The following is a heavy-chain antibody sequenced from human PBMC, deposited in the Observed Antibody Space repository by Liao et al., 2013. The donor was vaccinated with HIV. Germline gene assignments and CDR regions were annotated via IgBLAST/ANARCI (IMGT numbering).Heavy chain of an antibody. V-gene: IGHV4-39*07. CDR2: TYYSGSA. D-gene: IGHD1-14*01. Sequence: QMQLQESGPGLVKPSETLSLTCTVSGGSVTNGAYYWGWIRQPPGKGLEWIASTYYSGSAFYNPSLKSRVSISVDRTNNQFSLKLNSVTAADTAVYYCASARKYYYCMDIWGKGTTVTVSS. CDR1: GGSVTNGAYY. CDR3: ASARKYYYCMDI. J-gene: IGHJ6*03.